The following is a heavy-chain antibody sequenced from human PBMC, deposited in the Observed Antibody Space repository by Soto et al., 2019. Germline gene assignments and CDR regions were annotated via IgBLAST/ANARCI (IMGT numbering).Heavy chain of an antibody. CDR2: IYYSGST. CDR3: ARVGGYYYDSSGYFHGMEV. D-gene: IGHD3-22*01. J-gene: IGHJ6*02. CDR1: GGYISSYY. Sequence: TSQTLSLTCTVSGGYISSYYWSWIRQPPGKGLEWIGYIYYSGSTNYNPSLKSRVTISVDTSKNQFSLKLSSVTAADTAVYYCARVGGYYYDSSGYFHGMEVWGQGTTVTVSS. V-gene: IGHV4-59*01.